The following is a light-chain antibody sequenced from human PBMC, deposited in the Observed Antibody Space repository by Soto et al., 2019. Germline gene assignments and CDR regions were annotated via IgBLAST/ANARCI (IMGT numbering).Light chain of an antibody. V-gene: IGKV3-15*01. CDR1: QSVSSN. Sequence: EIVLTQSPATLSVSPGERATLSCRASQSVSSNLAWYQQKPGQAPRLLIYGASTRATGIPARFSSSGSGTDFTLTISSLQSEDVAVYYCQQYNNWPSTFGQGTRLEIK. CDR2: GAS. J-gene: IGKJ5*01. CDR3: QQYNNWPST.